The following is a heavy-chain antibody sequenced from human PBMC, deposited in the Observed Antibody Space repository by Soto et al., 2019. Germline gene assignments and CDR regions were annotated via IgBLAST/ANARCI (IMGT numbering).Heavy chain of an antibody. CDR2: ISAYNGNT. CDR1: GYTFTSYG. J-gene: IGHJ6*02. CDR3: ARDKGLGGKLALYYYYYYGMDV. Sequence: ASVKVSCKASGYTFTSYGISWVRQAPGQGLEWMGWISAYNGNTNYAQKLQGRVTMTTDTSTSTAYMELRSLRSDDTAVYYCARDKGLGGKLALYYYYYYGMDVWGQGTTVTVSS. D-gene: IGHD3-16*01. V-gene: IGHV1-18*04.